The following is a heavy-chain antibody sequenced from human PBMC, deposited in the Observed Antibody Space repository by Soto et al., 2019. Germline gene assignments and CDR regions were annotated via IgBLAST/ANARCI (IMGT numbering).Heavy chain of an antibody. CDR1: GVTFRSYT. D-gene: IGHD4-17*01. J-gene: IGHJ3*01. CDR2: TIPVLGVT. V-gene: IGHV1-69*02. CDR3: RWLINGVSDVSDF. Sequence: QVQLVQSGAEVKKPGSSVRVSCKASGVTFRSYTISWVRQAPGQGLEWMGRTIPVLGVTNYAPKFQGRLTIIADEKTSSVHMELGSLRSEDTATYYSRWLINGVSDVSDFWGQGTMVIVSS.